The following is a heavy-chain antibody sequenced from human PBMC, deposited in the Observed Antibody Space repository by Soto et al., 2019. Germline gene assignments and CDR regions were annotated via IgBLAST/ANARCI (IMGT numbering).Heavy chain of an antibody. V-gene: IGHV4-59*08. CDR1: GGSISSYY. J-gene: IGHJ4*02. Sequence: SETLSLTCTVSGGSISSYYWSWIRQPPGTGLEWIGYIYYSGSPNYNPSLKSRVSISVDTSKNQFSLKLSSVTAADTAVYYCARHSSSWPIFDYWGQGTLVTVSS. D-gene: IGHD6-13*01. CDR2: IYYSGSP. CDR3: ARHSSSWPIFDY.